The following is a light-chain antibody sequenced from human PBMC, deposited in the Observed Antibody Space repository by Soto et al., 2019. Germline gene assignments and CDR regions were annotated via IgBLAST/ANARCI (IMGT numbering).Light chain of an antibody. CDR1: QGISNY. J-gene: IGKJ1*01. V-gene: IGKV1-27*01. CDR2: AAS. CDR3: QKYNSAPWT. Sequence: DIQMTQSPSSLSASVGDRVTITCRASQGISNYLAWYQQKPGKVPKLLIYAASTLQSVFPSRFSGSRSGTDFTLTISSLQHEDVATYYCQKYNSAPWTFGQGTQVEIK.